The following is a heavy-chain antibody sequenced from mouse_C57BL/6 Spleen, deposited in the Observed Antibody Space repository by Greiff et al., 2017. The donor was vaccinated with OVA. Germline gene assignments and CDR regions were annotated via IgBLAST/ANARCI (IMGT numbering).Heavy chain of an antibody. CDR3: ARSYYSNYEGFYAMDY. J-gene: IGHJ4*01. Sequence: QVQLQQSGTELVKPGASVKLSCKASGYTFTSYWMHWVKQRPGQGLEWIGNINPSNGGTNYNEKFKSKATLTVDKSSSTAYMQLSSLTSEDSAVYYCARSYYSNYEGFYAMDYWGQGTSVTVSS. CDR2: INPSNGGT. CDR1: GYTFTSYW. V-gene: IGHV1-53*01. D-gene: IGHD2-5*01.